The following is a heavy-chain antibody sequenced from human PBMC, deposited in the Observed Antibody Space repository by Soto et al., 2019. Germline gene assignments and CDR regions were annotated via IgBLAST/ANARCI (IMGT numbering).Heavy chain of an antibody. CDR2: INPSGGST. Sequence: QVQLVQSGAEVKKPGASVKVSCKASGYTFTSYYMHWVRQAPGQGLEWMGIINPSGGSTSYAQKFQGRVTMTRDTSTSTVYKELSSLRSEDTAVYYCARDLNYYGSGSHNYYYYGMGVWGQGTTVTVSS. V-gene: IGHV1-46*01. J-gene: IGHJ6*02. D-gene: IGHD3-10*01. CDR1: GYTFTSYY. CDR3: ARDLNYYGSGSHNYYYYGMGV.